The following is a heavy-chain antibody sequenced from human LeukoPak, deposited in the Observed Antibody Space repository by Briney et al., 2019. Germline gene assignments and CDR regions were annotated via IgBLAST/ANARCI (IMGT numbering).Heavy chain of an antibody. CDR3: AKGHADSSGYYYFDS. CDR1: GFTFSSYS. D-gene: IGHD3-22*01. V-gene: IGHV3-21*04. J-gene: IGHJ4*02. CDR2: ISSSSSYI. Sequence: GGSLRLSCAASGFTFSSYSMNWVRQAPGKGLEWVSSISSSSSYIYYADSVRGRFTISRDNAKNSLYLQMNSLRVEDTAVYYCAKGHADSSGYYYFDSWGQGTLVTVPS.